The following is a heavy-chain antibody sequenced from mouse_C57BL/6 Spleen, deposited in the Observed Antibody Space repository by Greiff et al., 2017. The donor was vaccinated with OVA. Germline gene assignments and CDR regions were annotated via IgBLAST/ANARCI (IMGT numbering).Heavy chain of an antibody. CDR1: GYAFSSSW. CDR3: ARWVYDGYFDY. CDR2: IYPGDGDT. Sequence: QVQLKQSGPELVKPGASVKISCKASGYAFSSSWMNWVKQRPGKGLEWIGRIYPGDGDTNYNGKFKGKATLTADKSSSTAYMQLSSLTSEDSAVYFCARWVYDGYFDYWGQGTTLTVSS. D-gene: IGHD2-3*01. J-gene: IGHJ2*01. V-gene: IGHV1-82*01.